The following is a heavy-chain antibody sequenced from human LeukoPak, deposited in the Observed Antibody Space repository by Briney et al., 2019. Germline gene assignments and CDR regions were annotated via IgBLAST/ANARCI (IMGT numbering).Heavy chain of an antibody. Sequence: PSETLSLTCTVSGGSISTSNYYWGWIRQPPGKGLEWIGSIYYSGSTYYNPSLKSRVTISVDTSKNQFSLKLSSVTAADTAVYYCARHDSSGPYNAFDIWGQGTMVTVSS. J-gene: IGHJ3*02. CDR2: IYYSGST. CDR3: ARHDSSGPYNAFDI. D-gene: IGHD3-22*01. CDR1: GGSISTSNYY. V-gene: IGHV4-39*01.